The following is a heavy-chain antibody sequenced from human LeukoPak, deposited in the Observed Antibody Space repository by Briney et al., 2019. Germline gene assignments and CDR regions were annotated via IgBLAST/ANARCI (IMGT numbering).Heavy chain of an antibody. CDR1: GFTFSSYW. CDR3: AKDMRFDWTPYYFDY. Sequence: GGSLRLSCEVSGFTFSSYWMNWVRQAPGKGLEWVANIKQDGSDKYYVDSVKGRFTISRDNAKNSLYLQMNSLRAEDTAVYYCAKDMRFDWTPYYFDYWGQGTLVTVSS. J-gene: IGHJ4*02. CDR2: IKQDGSDK. V-gene: IGHV3-7*03. D-gene: IGHD3-9*01.